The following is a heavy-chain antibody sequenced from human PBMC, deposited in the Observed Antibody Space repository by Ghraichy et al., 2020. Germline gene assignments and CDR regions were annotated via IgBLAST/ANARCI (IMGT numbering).Heavy chain of an antibody. J-gene: IGHJ4*02. V-gene: IGHV3-30*02. Sequence: GSLRLSCAASGFTFSSYGMHWVRQAPGKGLEWVAFIRYDGSNKYYADSVKGRFTISRDNSKNTLYLQMNSLRAEDTAVYYCAKDSRPRIAARCPHDYWGQGTLVTVSS. CDR3: AKDSRPRIAARCPHDY. CDR1: GFTFSSYG. CDR2: IRYDGSNK. D-gene: IGHD6-6*01.